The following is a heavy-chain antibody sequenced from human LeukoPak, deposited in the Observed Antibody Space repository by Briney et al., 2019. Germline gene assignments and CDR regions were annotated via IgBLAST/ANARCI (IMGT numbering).Heavy chain of an antibody. Sequence: PGGSLRLSCAASGFTFSTYGMNWVRQAPGKGLEWVSAISADGKRPYYADSVKGRFTISRDNAKNSLYLQMSSLRAEDTAVYYCARDGGGLDFDYWGQGTLVTVSS. CDR3: ARDGGGLDFDY. CDR1: GFTFSTYG. D-gene: IGHD2-15*01. V-gene: IGHV3-21*01. J-gene: IGHJ4*02. CDR2: ISADGKRP.